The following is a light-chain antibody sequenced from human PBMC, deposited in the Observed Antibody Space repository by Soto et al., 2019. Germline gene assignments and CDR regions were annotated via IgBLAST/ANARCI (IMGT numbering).Light chain of an antibody. CDR3: QQYSTSPP. J-gene: IGKJ5*01. V-gene: IGKV3-20*01. CDR1: QSVSNNY. Sequence: GWTQSPGTLSFSPGERSTLSCRASQSVSNNYLAWYQQKPGQAPRRLIYGASSRATGIPDRFSGSGSGTDFTLTISRLEPEDFAVYYCQQYSTSPPFGEGTRLEIK. CDR2: GAS.